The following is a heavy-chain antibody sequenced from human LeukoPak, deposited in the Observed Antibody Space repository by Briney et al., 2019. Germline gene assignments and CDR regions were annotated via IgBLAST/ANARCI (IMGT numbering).Heavy chain of an antibody. CDR3: ARETVLRFLEWLLLDY. V-gene: IGHV3-30-3*01. J-gene: IGHJ4*02. D-gene: IGHD3-3*01. CDR1: GFTFSNAW. Sequence: GGSLRLSCAASGFTFSNAWMSWVRQAPGKGLEWVAFISYDGSNKYYADSVKGRFTISRDNSKNTLYLQMNSLRAEDTAVYYCARETVLRFLEWLLLDYWGQGTLVTVSS. CDR2: ISYDGSNK.